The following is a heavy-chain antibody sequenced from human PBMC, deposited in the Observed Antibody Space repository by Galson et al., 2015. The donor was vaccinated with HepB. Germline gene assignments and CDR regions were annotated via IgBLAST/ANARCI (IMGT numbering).Heavy chain of an antibody. CDR2: ISRVTNYA. CDR1: GFTFSDYY. CDR3: ARLADFHYDSSCYPVY. V-gene: IGHV3-11*03. J-gene: IGHJ4*02. Sequence: SLRLSCAASGFTFSDYYMTWIRQTPEKGLEWVSYISRVTNYANYADTLKGRFTISRDNAKNSLYMQMKSLRAEDTAVYYCARLADFHYDSSCYPVYWGQGTLVTVSS. D-gene: IGHD3-22*01.